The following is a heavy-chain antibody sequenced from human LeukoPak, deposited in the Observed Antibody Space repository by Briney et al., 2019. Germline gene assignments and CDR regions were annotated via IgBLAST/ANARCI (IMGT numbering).Heavy chain of an antibody. CDR3: ARDQVGVTGYYYYYYMDV. CDR2: ISSSGSTI. J-gene: IGHJ6*03. D-gene: IGHD1-26*01. V-gene: IGHV3-11*04. CDR1: GFTFSDYY. Sequence: PGGSLRLSCAASGFTFSDYYMSWIRQAPGKGLEWVSYISSSGSTIYYADSVKGRFTISRDNAKNSLYLQMNSLRAEDTAVYYCARDQVGVTGYYYYYYMDVWGKGTTVTVSS.